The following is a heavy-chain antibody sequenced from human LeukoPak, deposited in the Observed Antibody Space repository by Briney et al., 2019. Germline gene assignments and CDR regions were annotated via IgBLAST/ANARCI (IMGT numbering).Heavy chain of an antibody. D-gene: IGHD3-22*01. Sequence: QPGGSLRLSCAASGFTFDDYAMHWVRQAPGKGLEWVSLISGDGGSTYYADSVKGRFTISRDNSKNSLYLQMNSLRTEDTALYYCAKDMRRPGYYDSSGYPLAFDIWGQGTMVTVSS. V-gene: IGHV3-43*02. J-gene: IGHJ3*02. CDR3: AKDMRRPGYYDSSGYPLAFDI. CDR2: ISGDGGST. CDR1: GFTFDDYA.